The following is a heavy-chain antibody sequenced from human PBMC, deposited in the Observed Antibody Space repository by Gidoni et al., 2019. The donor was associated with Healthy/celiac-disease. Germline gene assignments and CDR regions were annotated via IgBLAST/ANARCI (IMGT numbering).Heavy chain of an antibody. Sequence: SGYYWSWIRQPPGKGREWIGEINHSGSTNYKPSLKSRVTISVDTSKNQFSLKLSSVTAADTAVYYCAREYYCSGGSCYSPDAFDIWGQGTMVTVSS. D-gene: IGHD2-15*01. CDR2: INHSGST. V-gene: IGHV4-34*01. CDR3: AREYYCSGGSCYSPDAFDI. J-gene: IGHJ3*02. CDR1: SGYY.